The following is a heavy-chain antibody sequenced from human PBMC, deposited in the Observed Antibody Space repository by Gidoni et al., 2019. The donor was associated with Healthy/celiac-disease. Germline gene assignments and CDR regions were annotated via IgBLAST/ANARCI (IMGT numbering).Heavy chain of an antibody. CDR2: INHSGST. J-gene: IGHJ5*02. D-gene: IGHD2-2*01. V-gene: IGHV4-34*01. CDR1: GGFFSGYY. Sequence: QVPLQQWGAGLLKPSETLSLTCAVYGGFFSGYYWSWIRQPPGKELEWIGEINHSGSTNYNPSLKSRVTISVDTSKNQFSLKLGSVTAADTAVYYCARANLVVVPAAIRNWFDPWGHGTLVTVSS. CDR3: ARANLVVVPAAIRNWFDP.